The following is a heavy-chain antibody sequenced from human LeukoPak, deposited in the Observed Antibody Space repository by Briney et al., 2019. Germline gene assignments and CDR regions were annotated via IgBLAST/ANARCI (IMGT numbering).Heavy chain of an antibody. D-gene: IGHD3-22*01. CDR2: ISGSGGST. CDR1: GFTFSSYA. J-gene: IGHJ4*02. Sequence: GGSLRLSCAASGFTFSSYAMSWVRPAPGKGLEWVSAISGSGGSTYYADSVKGRFTISRDNSKNTLYLQMNSLRAEDTAVYYCAKGSMGYYDSSGCCFDYWGQGTLVTVSS. V-gene: IGHV3-23*01. CDR3: AKGSMGYYDSSGCCFDY.